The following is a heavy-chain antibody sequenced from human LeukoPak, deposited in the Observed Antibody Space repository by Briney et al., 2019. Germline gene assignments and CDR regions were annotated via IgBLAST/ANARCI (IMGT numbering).Heavy chain of an antibody. J-gene: IGHJ4*02. CDR3: ARGRKIGSTTVTTDREYYFDY. V-gene: IGHV1-8*01. Sequence: ASVKVSCKASGYTFTSYDINWVRQATGQGLEWMGWMNPNSGNTGYVQKFQGRVTMTRNTSISTAYMEVSSLRSEDTAVYYCARGRKIGSTTVTTDREYYFDYWGQGTLVTVSS. CDR1: GYTFTSYD. CDR2: MNPNSGNT. D-gene: IGHD4-17*01.